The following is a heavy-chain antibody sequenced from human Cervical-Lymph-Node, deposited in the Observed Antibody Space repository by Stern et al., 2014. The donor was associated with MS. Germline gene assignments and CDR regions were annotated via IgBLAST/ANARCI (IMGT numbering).Heavy chain of an antibody. J-gene: IGHJ4*02. Sequence: VQLVESGPGLVKPSETLSLTCAVSGASFSSHYWGWIRQPPGKGLEWIGLISHGGDTKYNPSLKSRVTMSLDPSRKHFSRKVTSVTAADTAVYYCARLSTAVEFWGQGTLVTVSS. CDR2: ISHGGDT. V-gene: IGHV4-59*08. CDR3: ARLSTAVEF. CDR1: GASFSSHY.